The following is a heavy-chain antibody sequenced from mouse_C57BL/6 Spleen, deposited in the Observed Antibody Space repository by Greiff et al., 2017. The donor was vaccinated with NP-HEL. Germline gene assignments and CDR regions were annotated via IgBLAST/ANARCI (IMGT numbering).Heavy chain of an antibody. CDR2: IDPSDSYT. J-gene: IGHJ1*03. Sequence: QVQLQQPGAELVMPGASVKLSCKASGYTFTSYWMHWVKQRPGQGLEWIGEIDPSDSYTNYNQKFKGKAKLTVDKSSSTAYMQLSSLTSEDSAVYYCARRRYDYGGYFDVWGTGTTLTVSS. V-gene: IGHV1-69*01. CDR3: ARRRYDYGGYFDV. CDR1: GYTFTSYW. D-gene: IGHD2-4*01.